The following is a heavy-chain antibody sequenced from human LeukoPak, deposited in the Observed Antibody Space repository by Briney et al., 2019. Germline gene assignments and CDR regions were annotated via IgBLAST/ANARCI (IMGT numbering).Heavy chain of an antibody. D-gene: IGHD2-2*01. CDR1: GGSFSGYY. J-gene: IGHJ5*02. CDR3: ARGIGSKLGYCSSTSCYVWFDP. V-gene: IGHV4-34*01. Sequence: SETLSLXCAVYGGSFSGYYWSWIRQPPGKGLEWIGEINHSGSTNYNPSLKSRVTISVDTSKNQFSLKLSSVTAADTAVYYCARGIGSKLGYCSSTSCYVWFDPWGQGTLVTVSS. CDR2: INHSGST.